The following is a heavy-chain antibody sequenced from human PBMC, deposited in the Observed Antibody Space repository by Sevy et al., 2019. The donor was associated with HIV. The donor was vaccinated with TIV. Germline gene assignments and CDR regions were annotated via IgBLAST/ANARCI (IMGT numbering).Heavy chain of an antibody. D-gene: IGHD1-26*01. Sequence: GGSLRLSCAASGFTVNSNYMTWVRQAPGKGLEWVSNIKQDGSEKYYVDSVKGRFTISRDNAKNSLYLQMNSLRAEDTAVYYCATDLTAIVGTGGFDYWGQGTLVTVSS. CDR1: GFTVNSNY. V-gene: IGHV3-7*01. CDR2: IKQDGSEK. J-gene: IGHJ4*02. CDR3: ATDLTAIVGTGGFDY.